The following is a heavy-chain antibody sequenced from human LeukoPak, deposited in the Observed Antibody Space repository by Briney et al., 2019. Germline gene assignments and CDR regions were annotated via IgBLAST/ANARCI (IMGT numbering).Heavy chain of an antibody. CDR3: AKHDPRRVVITNWFDP. CDR2: ISGSGGIT. Sequence: GGSLRLSCAASGFTFSAYAISWVRQAPGKGLEWVSAISGSGGITYYADSVKGRFTISRGNSRNTLYLQMNSLRAEDTAVYYCAKHDPRRVVITNWFDPWGQGTLVTVSS. CDR1: GFTFSAYA. J-gene: IGHJ5*02. V-gene: IGHV3-23*01. D-gene: IGHD3-22*01.